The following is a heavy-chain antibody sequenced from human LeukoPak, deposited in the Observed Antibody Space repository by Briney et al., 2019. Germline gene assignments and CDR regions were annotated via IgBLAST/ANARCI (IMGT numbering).Heavy chain of an antibody. V-gene: IGHV3-23*01. CDR1: GFTFRTSG. Sequence: GGTLRLSCAASGFTFRTSGMSWVRQAPGKGLEWGSAISGSGVSTYYADSVKGRFTISRDNAKNTPYLQKNSLRAEDTAVYYCAKEYGYTYGEFDYWGQGTLVTVSS. J-gene: IGHJ4*02. D-gene: IGHD5-18*01. CDR3: AKEYGYTYGEFDY. CDR2: ISGSGVST.